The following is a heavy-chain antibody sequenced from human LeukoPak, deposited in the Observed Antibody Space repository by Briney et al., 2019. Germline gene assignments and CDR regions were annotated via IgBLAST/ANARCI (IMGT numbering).Heavy chain of an antibody. D-gene: IGHD3-3*01. CDR2: IYYSGYS. J-gene: IGHJ4*02. CDR1: GGSISGNRYY. V-gene: IGHV4-39*07. Sequence: PSETLSLTCTVSGGSISGNRYYWGWIRQPPGKGLEWIGSIYYSGYSDYNPSLKSRVSISVDTSENQFSLTLSSVTAADMAVYFCARGITIFGMVPPYYFDFWGQGTLVTVSS. CDR3: ARGITIFGMVPPYYFDF.